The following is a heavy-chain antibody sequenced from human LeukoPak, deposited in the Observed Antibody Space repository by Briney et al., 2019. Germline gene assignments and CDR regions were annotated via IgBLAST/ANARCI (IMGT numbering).Heavy chain of an antibody. V-gene: IGHV3-48*01. CDR1: GGSISGSSYY. Sequence: PSETLSLTRTVSGGSISGSSYYWGWVRQAPGKGLEWVSYISSSSSTIYYADSVKGRFTISRDNAKNSLYLQMNSQRAEDTAVYYCARGAYYYEDWGQGALVTVSS. CDR3: ARGAYYYED. J-gene: IGHJ4*02. D-gene: IGHD3-22*01. CDR2: ISSSSSTI.